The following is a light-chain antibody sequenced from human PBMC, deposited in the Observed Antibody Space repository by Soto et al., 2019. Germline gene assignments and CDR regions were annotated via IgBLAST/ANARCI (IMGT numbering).Light chain of an antibody. Sequence: EIVMTQSPVTLSVSPGERATLSCRASQSVRSDLAWYQHKPGQAPRLLIYDASTRATGFPARFRGSGSGTEFTLTISSLQSEDFAVYYCQQWSRWPRETFGPGTTVDIK. CDR2: DAS. V-gene: IGKV3-15*01. J-gene: IGKJ3*01. CDR1: QSVRSD. CDR3: QQWSRWPRET.